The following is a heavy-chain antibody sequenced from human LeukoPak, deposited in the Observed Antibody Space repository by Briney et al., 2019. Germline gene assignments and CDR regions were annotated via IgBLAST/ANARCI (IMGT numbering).Heavy chain of an antibody. D-gene: IGHD2-2*01. CDR3: ARGRALSTTNFDY. V-gene: IGHV4-39*07. CDR2: INHSGST. CDR1: GGSISSSSYY. J-gene: IGHJ4*02. Sequence: PSETMSLTCTVSGGSISSSSYYWGWIRQPPGKGLEWIGEINHSGSTNYNPFLKSRVTISVDTSKNQFSLKLSSVTAADTAVYYCARGRALSTTNFDYWGQGTLVTVSS.